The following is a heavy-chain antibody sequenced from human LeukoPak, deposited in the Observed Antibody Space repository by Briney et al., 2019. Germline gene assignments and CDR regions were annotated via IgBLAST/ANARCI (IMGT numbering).Heavy chain of an antibody. CDR2: ISGSGGST. CDR3: AKDLLISFGGVIVIPGGDY. CDR1: GFTFSSYA. D-gene: IGHD3-16*02. J-gene: IGHJ4*02. Sequence: GGSLRLSCAASGFTFSSYAMSWVRQAPGKGLEWVSAISGSGGSTYYANSVKGRFTISRDNPKNTLYLQMNSLRAEDTAVYYCAKDLLISFGGVIVIPGGDYWGQGTLVTVSS. V-gene: IGHV3-23*01.